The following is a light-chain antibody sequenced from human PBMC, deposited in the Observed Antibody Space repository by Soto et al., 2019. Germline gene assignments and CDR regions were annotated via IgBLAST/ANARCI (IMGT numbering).Light chain of an antibody. CDR2: RNN. CDR3: AAWDDSLSGPSYV. CDR1: SSNIGSNY. Sequence: QSVLTQPPSASGTPGQRGTISCSGSSSNIGSNYVYWYQQLPGTAPKLLIYRNNQRPSGVPDRCSGSKSGTSASLAISGLRSEDEADYYCAAWDDSLSGPSYVFGTGTKVTVL. V-gene: IGLV1-47*01. J-gene: IGLJ1*01.